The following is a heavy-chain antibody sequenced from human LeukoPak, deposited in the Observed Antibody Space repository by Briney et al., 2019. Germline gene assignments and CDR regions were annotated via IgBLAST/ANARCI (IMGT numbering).Heavy chain of an antibody. CDR1: GYSFTSYW. CDR2: IYPGDSDT. CDR3: ARQCGRYQLTSTQIADY. D-gene: IGHD2-2*01. J-gene: IGHJ4*02. Sequence: PGESLKISCKGSGYSFTSYWIGWVRQMPGKGLEWMGIIYPGDSDTRYSPSFQGQVIILADKSISTAYLQWSSLKASDTAMYYCARQCGRYQLTSTQIADYWGQGTLVTVSS. V-gene: IGHV5-51*01.